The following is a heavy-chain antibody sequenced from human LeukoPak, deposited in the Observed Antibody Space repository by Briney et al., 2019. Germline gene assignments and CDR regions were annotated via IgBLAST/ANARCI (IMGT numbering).Heavy chain of an antibody. CDR3: ARRGGESIAARPDYYYYYMDV. V-gene: IGHV1-18*01. D-gene: IGHD6-6*01. J-gene: IGHJ6*03. CDR2: ISAYNGNT. Sequence: ASVKVSCKASGYTFTSYGISWVRQAPGQGLEWMGWISAYNGNTNYAQKLQGRVTMTTDTSTSTAYMELRSLRSDDTAVYYCARRGGESIAARPDYYYYYMDVWGKGTTVTVSS. CDR1: GYTFTSYG.